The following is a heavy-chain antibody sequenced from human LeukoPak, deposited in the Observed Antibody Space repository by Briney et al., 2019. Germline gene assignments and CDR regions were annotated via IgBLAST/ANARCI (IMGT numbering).Heavy chain of an antibody. CDR2: ISGSGGDT. D-gene: IGHD3-3*02. Sequence: GGSLRLSCAASGFTFSSYAMSWVRQAPGKGLEWVSTISGSGGDTYYADSVKGRFTISRDNSKNTLYLQMNSLRAEDTAEYYCAKDSHFWGGLPVDYYNYMDVWGKGTTVTVS. J-gene: IGHJ6*03. CDR1: GFTFSSYA. V-gene: IGHV3-23*01. CDR3: AKDSHFWGGLPVDYYNYMDV.